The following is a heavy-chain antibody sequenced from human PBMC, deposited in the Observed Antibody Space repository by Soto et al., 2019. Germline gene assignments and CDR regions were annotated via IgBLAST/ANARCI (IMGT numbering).Heavy chain of an antibody. Sequence: QVTLRESGPVLVKPTETVTLTCTVSGFSLDNGRMGVSWIRQPPGKALEWLAHIFSNDEKYYTTSLKSRLNIPKDSSQRQVVLTMTNMDPVDTATYYCARMEPARHCVGPPCYSRWNYFDRWGQGTLVIVSS. V-gene: IGHV2-26*02. CDR1: GFSLDNGRMG. D-gene: IGHD1-7*01. CDR3: ARMEPARHCVGPPCYSRWNYFDR. J-gene: IGHJ5*02. CDR2: IFSNDEK.